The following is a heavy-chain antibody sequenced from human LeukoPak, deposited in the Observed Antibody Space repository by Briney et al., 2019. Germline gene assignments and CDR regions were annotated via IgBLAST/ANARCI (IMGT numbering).Heavy chain of an antibody. CDR2: IVPSDSYT. J-gene: IGHJ4*02. V-gene: IGHV5-10-1*01. CDR1: GYSFTSYW. CDR3: ARRDRTAWYSVDY. Sequence: GESLKISCKGSGYSFTSYWISWVRQMPGKGLEWMGRIVPSDSYTNYSPSFQRHVTISVDTSISTAYLQWSSLKASDTAMYYCARRDRTAWYSVDYWGLGTLVTVSS. D-gene: IGHD6-19*01.